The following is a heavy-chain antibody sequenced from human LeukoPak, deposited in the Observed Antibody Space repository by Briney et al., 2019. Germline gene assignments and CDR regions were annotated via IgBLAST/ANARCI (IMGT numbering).Heavy chain of an antibody. CDR1: GGSISSYY. V-gene: IGHV4-59*01. CDR3: ARGWLGELSSRAFDI. CDR2: IYYSGST. D-gene: IGHD3-10*01. Sequence: YPSETLSLTCTVSGGSISSYYWSWIRQPPGKGLEWIGYIYYSGSTNYNPSLKSRVTISVDTSKNQFSLKLSSVTAADTAVYYCARGWLGELSSRAFDIWGQGTMVTVSS. J-gene: IGHJ3*02.